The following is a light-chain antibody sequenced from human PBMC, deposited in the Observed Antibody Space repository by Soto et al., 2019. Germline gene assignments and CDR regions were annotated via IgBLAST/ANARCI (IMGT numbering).Light chain of an antibody. V-gene: IGKV4-1*01. CDR3: QQYYSTPWT. J-gene: IGKJ1*01. CDR2: WAS. CDR1: QSVLYSSDNNNY. Sequence: DIVMTQSADSLAVSLVERATINCKSSQSVLYSSDNNNYLAWYQQKPGQPPKLLIYWASTRESGVPDRFSGSGSGTDFTLTISSLQAEDVAVYYCQQYYSTPWTLGQGTKVDIK.